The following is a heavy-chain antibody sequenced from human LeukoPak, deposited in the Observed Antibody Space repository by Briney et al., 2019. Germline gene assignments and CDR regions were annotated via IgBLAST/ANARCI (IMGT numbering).Heavy chain of an antibody. CDR1: GCSISSGYF. D-gene: IGHD2-15*01. CDR3: ARVGRRYCSGGSCRFSPYFDY. V-gene: IGHV4-38-2*02. Sequence: SETLSLTCTVSGCSISSGYFCGCSRQPPGKGLEWIGTSYNSGSTYYNTSLESLVNISVDTSKNQFSLTLSSVTAADTAVYYCARVGRRYCSGGSCRFSPYFDYWGQGTLVTVSS. J-gene: IGHJ4*02. CDR2: SYNSGST.